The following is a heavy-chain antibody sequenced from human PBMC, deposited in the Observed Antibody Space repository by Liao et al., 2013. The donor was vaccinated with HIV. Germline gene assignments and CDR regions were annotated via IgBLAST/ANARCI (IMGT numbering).Heavy chain of an antibody. CDR3: ARGGWTGVIGGQGPFDY. CDR1: GGSFSGYY. CDR2: INHSGST. J-gene: IGHJ4*02. Sequence: QVQLQQWGAGLLKPSETLSLTCAVYGGSFSGYYWSWIRQPPGKGLEWIGEINHSGSTNYNPSLKSRVTISVDTSKNQFSLKLSSVTAADTAVYYCARGGWTGVIGGQGPFDYWGQGTLVTVSS. D-gene: IGHD3/OR15-3a*01. V-gene: IGHV4-34*01.